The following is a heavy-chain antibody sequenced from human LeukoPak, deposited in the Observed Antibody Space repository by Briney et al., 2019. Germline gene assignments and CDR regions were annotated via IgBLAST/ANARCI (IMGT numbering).Heavy chain of an antibody. CDR2: IYPGDSDT. V-gene: IGHV5-51*01. J-gene: IGHJ6*02. D-gene: IGHD3-10*01. Sequence: GESLKISCEGSGYSFTSYWMAWVRQMPGKGLEWMGIIYPGDSDTRYSPSFQGQVTISVDKSISTAYLQWSSLKASDTAMYYCASHLWFPNYYYGMDVWGQGTTVTVSS. CDR1: GYSFTSYW. CDR3: ASHLWFPNYYYGMDV.